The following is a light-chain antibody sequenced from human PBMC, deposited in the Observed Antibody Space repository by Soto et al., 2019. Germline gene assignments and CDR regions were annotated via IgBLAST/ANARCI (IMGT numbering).Light chain of an antibody. CDR3: SSYTSSSTPHVV. V-gene: IGLV2-14*02. CDR2: EVA. J-gene: IGLJ2*01. CDR1: SSDPATYNL. Sequence: QSALTQPASVSGSPGQSITISCTGTSSDPATYNLVSWYQQRPGKAPQLIIYEVAKRPSGVPARFSGSQSGDTASLTISGLQAEDEADYYCSSYTSSSTPHVVFGGGTKLTVL.